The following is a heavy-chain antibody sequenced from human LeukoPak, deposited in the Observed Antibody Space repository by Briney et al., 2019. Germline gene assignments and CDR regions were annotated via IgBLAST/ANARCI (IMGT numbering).Heavy chain of an antibody. Sequence: GGSLRLSCAASGFTFSSYAMSWVRQAPGKGLEWVSAISGRGGSTYYADSVKGRFTISRDNSKNTLYLQMNSLRAEDTAVYYCAKDRQDLNVLRFLEWLSPFDYWGQGTLVTVSS. CDR2: ISGRGGST. D-gene: IGHD3-3*01. CDR1: GFTFSSYA. CDR3: AKDRQDLNVLRFLEWLSPFDY. V-gene: IGHV3-23*01. J-gene: IGHJ4*02.